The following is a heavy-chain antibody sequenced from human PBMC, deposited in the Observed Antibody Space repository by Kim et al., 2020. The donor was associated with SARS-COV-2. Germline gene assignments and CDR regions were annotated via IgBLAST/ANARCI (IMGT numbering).Heavy chain of an antibody. CDR2: IYYSGRT. D-gene: IGHD2-2*01. V-gene: IGHV4-61*01. J-gene: IGHJ4*01. Sequence: SETLSLTCTVSGGSVSSGSYYWSWIRQPPGKGLEWIGYIYYSGRTNYNPSLKSRVIISVDTSKNQFSLKLSSVTDEDTAVYYCARRGVWYWSSTYVYWG. CDR3: ARRGVWYWSSTYVY. CDR1: GGSVSSGSYY.